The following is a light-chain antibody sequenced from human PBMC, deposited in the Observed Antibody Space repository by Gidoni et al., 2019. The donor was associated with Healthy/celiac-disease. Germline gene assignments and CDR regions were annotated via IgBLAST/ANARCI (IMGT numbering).Light chain of an antibody. CDR2: DAS. CDR1: QSVSSY. V-gene: IGKV3-11*01. CDR3: QQRSNWLT. Sequence: EIVLTQSPATLSLSPGERATLSCRASQSVSSYLAWSQQKPGQAPRLLIYDASNRATGIPARFSGSGSGTDFTLTISRLEPEDFAVYYCQQRSNWLTFGGGTKVEIK. J-gene: IGKJ4*01.